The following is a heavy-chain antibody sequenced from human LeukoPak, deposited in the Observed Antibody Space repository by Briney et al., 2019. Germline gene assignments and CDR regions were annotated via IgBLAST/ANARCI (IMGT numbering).Heavy chain of an antibody. D-gene: IGHD6-19*01. CDR2: WYTSGST. Sequence: PSQTLSLTCNVSGVSISSSGYYWTWIRQPAGKGLEWIGRWYTSGSTNYNPSLKSRVTVSVDKSKNQFSLKLSSVTAADTAVYYCARDLLGSVVAGVSYNWFDPWGQGTLVTVSS. CDR3: ARDLLGSVVAGVSYNWFDP. CDR1: GVSISSSGYY. J-gene: IGHJ5*02. V-gene: IGHV4-61*02.